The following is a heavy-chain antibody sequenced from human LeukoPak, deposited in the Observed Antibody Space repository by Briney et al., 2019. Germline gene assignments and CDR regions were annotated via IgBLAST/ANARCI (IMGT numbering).Heavy chain of an antibody. Sequence: ASVKVFCKACGYTFTSYGISWVRQAPGQGLEWMGWISAYNGNTNYAQKLQGRVTMPTDTSTSTAYMELRSLRSDDTAVYYCARDGTVTTTVWFDPWGQGTLVTVSS. CDR2: ISAYNGNT. CDR1: GYTFTSYG. CDR3: ARDGTVTTTVWFDP. V-gene: IGHV1-18*01. J-gene: IGHJ5*02. D-gene: IGHD4-11*01.